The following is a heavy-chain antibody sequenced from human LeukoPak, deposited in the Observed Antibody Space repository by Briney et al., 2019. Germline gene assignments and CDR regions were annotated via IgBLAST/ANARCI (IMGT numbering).Heavy chain of an antibody. D-gene: IGHD3-10*01. V-gene: IGHV4-39*01. Sequence: SETLSLTCTVSGGSISSSSYYWGWIRQPPGKGLEWIGSIYYSGSTYYNPSLKSRVTISVDTSKNQFSLKLSSVTAADTAVYNCARLWFGVGFDYWGQGTLVTVSS. CDR2: IYYSGST. CDR1: GGSISSSSYY. CDR3: ARLWFGVGFDY. J-gene: IGHJ4*02.